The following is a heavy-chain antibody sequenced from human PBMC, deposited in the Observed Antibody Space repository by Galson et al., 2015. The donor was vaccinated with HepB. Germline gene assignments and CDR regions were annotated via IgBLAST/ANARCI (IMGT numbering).Heavy chain of an antibody. CDR2: INPSGGST. D-gene: IGHD6-19*01. CDR3: ARAVAGRGYYFDY. Sequence: SVKVSCKASGYTFTSYYMHWVRQAPGQGLEWMGIINPSGGSTSYAQKLQGRVTMTRDTSTSTVYMELSSLRSEDTAVYYCARAVAGRGYYFDYWGQGTLVTVSS. V-gene: IGHV1-46*04. CDR1: GYTFTSYY. J-gene: IGHJ4*02.